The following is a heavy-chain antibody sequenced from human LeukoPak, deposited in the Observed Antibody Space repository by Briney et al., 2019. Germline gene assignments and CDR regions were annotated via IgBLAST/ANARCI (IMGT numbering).Heavy chain of an antibody. Sequence: SETLSLTCTVSGGSISSSSYYWGWIRQPPGKGLEWIGSIYYSGSTYYNPSLKSRVTISVDTSKNQFSLKLSSVTAADTAVYYCASVTMVRGVIMGVDYWSQGTLVTVSS. V-gene: IGHV4-39*07. CDR3: ASVTMVRGVIMGVDY. CDR1: GGSISSSSYY. D-gene: IGHD3-10*01. CDR2: IYYSGST. J-gene: IGHJ4*02.